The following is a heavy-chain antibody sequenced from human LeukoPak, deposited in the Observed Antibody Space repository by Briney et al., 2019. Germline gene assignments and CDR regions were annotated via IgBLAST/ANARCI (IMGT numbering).Heavy chain of an antibody. CDR3: AGDRTPESNLENHGMDV. CDR1: GFTLSNYE. Sequence: PGGSLRLSCAASGFTLSNYEANWVRQAPGKGLEWLSYISSSGSKTHYTDPMKGRFTISRDNAENSVYLQMNSLGAEDTAVYYCAGDRTPESNLENHGMDVWGQGTTVTVS. V-gene: IGHV3-48*03. D-gene: IGHD1-14*01. CDR2: ISSSGSKT. J-gene: IGHJ6*02.